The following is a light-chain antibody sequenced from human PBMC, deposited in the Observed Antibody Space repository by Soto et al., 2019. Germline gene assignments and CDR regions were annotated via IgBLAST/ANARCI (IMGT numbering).Light chain of an antibody. V-gene: IGKV3-20*01. CDR1: QSVSSKY. Sequence: EIVLTQSPGTLSLSPGERATLSCRASQSVSSKYLAWYQQKPGPAPRVLIYGTSISAAGVPGRFSGGGSGTDFTLTITRLEPEYFAVYYCQQYGSSRFTFGPGTKVDFK. CDR3: QQYGSSRFT. CDR2: GTS. J-gene: IGKJ3*01.